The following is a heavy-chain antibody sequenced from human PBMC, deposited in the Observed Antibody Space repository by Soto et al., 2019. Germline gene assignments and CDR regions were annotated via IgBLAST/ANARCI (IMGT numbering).Heavy chain of an antibody. Sequence: ASVKVSCKAIGYSFTSHYMHWVRQAPGQGLEWMGTIYPGGVNIGYAQKFKGRVTMTKDTSTSTVYMELNSLRAEDTAVYYCARACSPLYDMDPFDYWGQGTLVTVSS. J-gene: IGHJ4*02. D-gene: IGHD3-9*01. CDR2: IYPGGVNI. V-gene: IGHV1-46*01. CDR1: GYSFTSHY. CDR3: ARACSPLYDMDPFDY.